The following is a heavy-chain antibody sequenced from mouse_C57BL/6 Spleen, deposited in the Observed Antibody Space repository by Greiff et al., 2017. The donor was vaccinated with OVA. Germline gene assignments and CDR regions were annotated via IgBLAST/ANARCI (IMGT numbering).Heavy chain of an antibody. CDR3: ARPGSLLGSYAMDY. CDR2: ISSGSSTI. V-gene: IGHV5-17*01. Sequence: EVQLVESGGGLVKPGGSLKLSCAASGFTFSDYGMHWVRQAPEKGLEWVAYISSGSSTIYYADTVKGRFTISRDNAKNTLLLQMTSLRSEDTAMYYCARPGSLLGSYAMDYWGQGTSVTVSS. D-gene: IGHD4-1*01. CDR1: GFTFSDYG. J-gene: IGHJ4*01.